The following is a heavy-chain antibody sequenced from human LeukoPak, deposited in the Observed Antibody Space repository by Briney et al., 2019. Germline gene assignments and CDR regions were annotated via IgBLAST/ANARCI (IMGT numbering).Heavy chain of an antibody. J-gene: IGHJ6*02. Sequence: ASVKVSCKASGYTFTSYAMNWVRQAPGQGLEWMGWINTNTGNPTFAQGFTGRFVFSLDTSVSTAYLQISSLKAEDTAVYYCARDFVVVTDYYGVDVWGQGTTVTVSS. CDR3: ARDFVVVTDYYGVDV. D-gene: IGHD2-21*02. CDR2: INTNTGNP. CDR1: GYTFTSYA. V-gene: IGHV7-4-1*02.